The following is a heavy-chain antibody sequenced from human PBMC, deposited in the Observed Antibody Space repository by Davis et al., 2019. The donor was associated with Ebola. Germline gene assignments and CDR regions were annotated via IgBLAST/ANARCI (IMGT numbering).Heavy chain of an antibody. CDR3: AKWTKVASTREGVY. J-gene: IGHJ4*02. Sequence: PGGFLRLSCAASGFTFSSYGMHWVRQAPGKGLEWVAVISYDGNNEYYADSVKGRFTISRDNSKNTLYLQMNSLRVEDTAEYYCAKWTKVASTREGVYWGQGTLVTVSS. CDR1: GFTFSSYG. CDR2: ISYDGNNE. D-gene: IGHD5-12*01. V-gene: IGHV3-30*18.